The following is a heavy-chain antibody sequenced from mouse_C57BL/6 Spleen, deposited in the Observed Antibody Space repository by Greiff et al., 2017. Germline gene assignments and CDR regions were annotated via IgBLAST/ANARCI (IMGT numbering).Heavy chain of an antibody. D-gene: IGHD2-4*01. CDR2: IDPSDSYT. CDR3: ARRGYDYDEAWFAY. J-gene: IGHJ3*01. CDR1: GYTFTSYW. Sequence: QVQLQQPGAELVMPGASLKLSCKASGYTFTSYWMHWVKQRPGQGLEWIGEIDPSDSYTNYNQKFKGKSTLTVDKSSSPAYMQLSSLTSEDAAVYYCARRGYDYDEAWFAYWGQGTLVTVSA. V-gene: IGHV1-69*01.